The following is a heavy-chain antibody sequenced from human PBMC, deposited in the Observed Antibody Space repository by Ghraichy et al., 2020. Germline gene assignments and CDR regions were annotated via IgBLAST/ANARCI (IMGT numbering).Heavy chain of an antibody. CDR1: GGSFSGYY. J-gene: IGHJ2*01. D-gene: IGHD3-16*01. CDR2: INHSGST. V-gene: IGHV4-34*01. CDR3: ARDLRTVTAWGRSYWYFDL. Sequence: SQTLSLTCAVYGGSFSGYYWSWIRQPPGKGLEWIGEINHSGSTNYNPSLKSRVTISVDTSKNQFSLKLSSVTAADTAVYYCARDLRTVTAWGRSYWYFDLWGRGTLVTVSS.